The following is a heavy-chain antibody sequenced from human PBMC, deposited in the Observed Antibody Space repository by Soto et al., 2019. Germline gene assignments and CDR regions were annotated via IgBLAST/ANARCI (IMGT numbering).Heavy chain of an antibody. CDR1: GVTFRSYW. Sequence: PGGSLRLSCAASGVTFRSYWMHWVRQAPGKGLVWVSRINTDGSVAMYVDSVKGRFTISRDNAKNTLYLHMNSLRVEGTAVYYCVRDMQFWRLDSWGQGTLVTVS. D-gene: IGHD2-2*01. CDR3: VRDMQFWRLDS. V-gene: IGHV3-74*03. CDR2: INTDGSVA. J-gene: IGHJ4*02.